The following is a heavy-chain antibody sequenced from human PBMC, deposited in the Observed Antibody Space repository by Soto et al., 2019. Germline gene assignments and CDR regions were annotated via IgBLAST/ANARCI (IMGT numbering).Heavy chain of an antibody. Sequence: ASVKVSCKASGYTFTSYGISWVRQAPGQGLEWMGWISAYNGNTNYAQKLQGRVTMTTDTSTSTAYMELRSLRSDDTAVYYCARDVRGYSYYDDDHRDLHCVHTRRSTDP. CDR1: GYTFTSYG. CDR3: ARDVRGYSYYDDDHRDLHCVHTRRSTDP. CDR2: ISAYNGNT. D-gene: IGHD5-12*01. J-gene: IGHJ5*02. V-gene: IGHV1-18*01.